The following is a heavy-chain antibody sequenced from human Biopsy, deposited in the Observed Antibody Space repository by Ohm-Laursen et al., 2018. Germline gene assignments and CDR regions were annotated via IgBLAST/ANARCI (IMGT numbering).Heavy chain of an antibody. V-gene: IGHV3-21*04. CDR2: ISETSSHI. CDR1: GFTFSSYS. J-gene: IGHJ6*02. Sequence: SLRLSCSASGFTFSSYSMNWVRQAPGKGLEWISYISETSSHIYDADSVKGQFTVARDNAKNSLYLQMNSLRGENTAMYYCAKDTGTEDFWNDYSYYYYAMDVWGQGTTVTVSS. CDR3: AKDTGTEDFWNDYSYYYYAMDV. D-gene: IGHD3-3*01.